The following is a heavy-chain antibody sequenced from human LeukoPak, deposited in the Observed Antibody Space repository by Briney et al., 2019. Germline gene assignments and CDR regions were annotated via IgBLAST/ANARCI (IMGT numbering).Heavy chain of an antibody. V-gene: IGHV3-23*01. CDR3: AKDSHPWTVTTLALTDY. D-gene: IGHD4-17*01. Sequence: PGGSLRLSCAASGFTFSSYAMSWVRQAPGKGLEWVSAMSGSGGSTYYADSVKGRFTISRDNSKNTLYLQMNSLRAEDTAVYYCAKDSHPWTVTTLALTDYWGQGTLVTVSS. CDR1: GFTFSSYA. J-gene: IGHJ4*02. CDR2: MSGSGGST.